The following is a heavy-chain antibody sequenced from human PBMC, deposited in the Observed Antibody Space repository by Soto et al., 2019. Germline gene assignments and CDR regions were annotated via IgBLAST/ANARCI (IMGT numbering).Heavy chain of an antibody. CDR3: ARVLGKYSYGIYGMDV. D-gene: IGHD5-18*01. Sequence: ILSCAASGFTFSSYGMHWVRQAPGKGLEWVAVIWYDGSNKYYADSVKGRFTISRDNSKNTLYLQMNSLRAEDTAVYYCARVLGKYSYGIYGMDVWGQGTTVTVSS. V-gene: IGHV3-33*01. J-gene: IGHJ6*02. CDR1: GFTFSSYG. CDR2: IWYDGSNK.